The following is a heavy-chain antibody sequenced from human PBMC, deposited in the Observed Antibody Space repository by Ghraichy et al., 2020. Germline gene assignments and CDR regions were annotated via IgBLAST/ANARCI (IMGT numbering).Heavy chain of an antibody. Sequence: GSLRLSCAASGFTFSSYAMSWVRQAPGKGLEWVSAISSSAGSTYYADSVKGRFTISRDNSKNTLYLQLNSLRAEDTAVYYCARLVGVGASGWFDPWGQGTLVTVSS. D-gene: IGHD1-26*01. CDR2: ISSSAGST. V-gene: IGHV3-23*01. CDR3: ARLVGVGASGWFDP. CDR1: GFTFSSYA. J-gene: IGHJ5*02.